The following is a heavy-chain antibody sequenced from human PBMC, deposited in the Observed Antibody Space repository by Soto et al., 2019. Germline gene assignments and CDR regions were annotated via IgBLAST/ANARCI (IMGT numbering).Heavy chain of an antibody. CDR3: ARDSVSYSSGWYFGYGMDV. J-gene: IGHJ6*02. CDR1: GGSFSGYY. V-gene: IGHV4-34*01. D-gene: IGHD6-19*01. CDR2: INHSGST. Sequence: SETLSLTCAVYGGSFSGYYWSWIRQPPGKGLEWIGEINHSGSTNYNPSLKSRVTISVDTSKNQFSLKLSSVTAADTAVYYCARDSVSYSSGWYFGYGMDVWGQGTTVTVSS.